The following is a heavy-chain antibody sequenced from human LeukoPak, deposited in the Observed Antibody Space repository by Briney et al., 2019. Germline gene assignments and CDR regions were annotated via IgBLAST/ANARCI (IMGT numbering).Heavy chain of an antibody. J-gene: IGHJ3*02. D-gene: IGHD3-16*01. CDR1: GFTVSSNY. CDR3: ARGGALDI. CDR2: LYSGGST. Sequence: PGGSLRLSCAASGFTVSSNYMSWVRQAPGKGLEWVSILYSGGSTYYANSVKGRFTISRDNSKYTLYLQMNSLRPEDTAVYYCARGGALDIWGQGTMVTVSS. V-gene: IGHV3-66*02.